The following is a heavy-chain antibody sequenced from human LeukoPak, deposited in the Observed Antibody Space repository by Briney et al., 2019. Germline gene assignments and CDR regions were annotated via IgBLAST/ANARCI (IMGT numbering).Heavy chain of an antibody. CDR3: ARGKYSGSPVFDY. CDR1: GLTFSSFA. CDR2: IYSGGRT. V-gene: IGHV3-66*01. J-gene: IGHJ4*02. Sequence: GGSLRLSCAASGLTFSSFAVNWVRQAPGKGLEWVSVIYSGGRTYYADSVKGRFTISRDNSKNTLFLQMNSLRGEDTAVYYCARGKYSGSPVFDYWGQGTLVTVSS. D-gene: IGHD1-26*01.